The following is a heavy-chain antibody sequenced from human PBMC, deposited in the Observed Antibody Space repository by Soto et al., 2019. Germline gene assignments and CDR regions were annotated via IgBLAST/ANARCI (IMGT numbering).Heavy chain of an antibody. CDR3: ARGGSGYTWFNEF. D-gene: IGHD3-22*01. J-gene: IGHJ4*02. V-gene: IGHV1-69*01. Sequence: QEQLVQSGAEVKKPGSSVKVSCKASGGLFSSYPISWVRQVPGQGLEWMGGIIPAFQTAYYTQRFQGRVTITADESTNTAYTELSSLRSEDTAIYYCARGGSGYTWFNEFWGQGTLVTVSS. CDR2: IIPAFQTA. CDR1: GGLFSSYP.